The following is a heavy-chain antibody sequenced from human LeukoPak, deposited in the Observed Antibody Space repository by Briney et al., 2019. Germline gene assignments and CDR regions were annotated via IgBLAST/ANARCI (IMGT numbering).Heavy chain of an antibody. D-gene: IGHD7-27*01. CDR2: ISYDGSNK. V-gene: IGHV3-30*18. Sequence: GGSLRLSCAASGFTFSSYGMHWVRQAPGKGLEWVAVISYDGSNKYYADSVKGRFTISRDNSKNTLYLQMNSLRAEDTAVYYWAKSLEKSWGYYYYYGMDVWGQGTTVTVSS. CDR1: GFTFSSYG. CDR3: AKSLEKSWGYYYYYGMDV. J-gene: IGHJ6*02.